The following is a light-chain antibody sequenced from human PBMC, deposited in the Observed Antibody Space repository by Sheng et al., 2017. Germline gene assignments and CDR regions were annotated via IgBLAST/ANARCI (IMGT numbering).Light chain of an antibody. CDR1: RNIKNW. J-gene: IGKJ4*01. V-gene: IGKV1-27*01. CDR3: QKYNSALRT. CDR2: AAS. Sequence: EMTQSPSSLSASVGDRVTITCRASRNIKNWVSWYQKKPGKGPKLLVYAASTLLSGVPSRFSGSGSGTEFTLTISSLQPDDVATYYCQKYNSALRTFGGGTKVDI.